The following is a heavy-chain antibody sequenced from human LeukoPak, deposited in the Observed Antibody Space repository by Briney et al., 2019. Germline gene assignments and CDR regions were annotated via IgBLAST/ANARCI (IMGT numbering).Heavy chain of an antibody. CDR3: ARGLHYYGSGSYFY. CDR2: INHSGST. J-gene: IGHJ4*02. CDR1: GGSFSGYY. V-gene: IGHV4-34*01. D-gene: IGHD3-10*01. Sequence: SETLPLTCAVYGGSFSGYYWSWIRQPPGKGLEWIGEINHSGSTNYNPSLKSRVTISVDTSKNQFSLKLSSVTAADTAVYYCARGLHYYGSGSYFYWGQRTLVTVSS.